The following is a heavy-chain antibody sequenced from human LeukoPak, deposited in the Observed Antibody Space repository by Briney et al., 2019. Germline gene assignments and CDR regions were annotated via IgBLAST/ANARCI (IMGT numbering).Heavy chain of an antibody. J-gene: IGHJ6*03. CDR3: ARDNEYGYSSGWDYYYYYYMDV. Sequence: GGSLRLSCAASGFTFSSYEMDWVRQAPGKGLEWVSYISSSGSTIYYADSVKGRFTISRDNAKNSLYLQMNSLRAEDTAVYYCARDNEYGYSSGWDYYYYYYMDVWGKGTTVTVSS. CDR2: ISSSGSTI. V-gene: IGHV3-48*03. CDR1: GFTFSSYE. D-gene: IGHD6-19*01.